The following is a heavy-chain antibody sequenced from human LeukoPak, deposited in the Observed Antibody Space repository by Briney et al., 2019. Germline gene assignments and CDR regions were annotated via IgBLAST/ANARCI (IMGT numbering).Heavy chain of an antibody. CDR3: TRDQINS. CDR2: IFSNGDT. CDR1: EFTVSRNY. Sequence: PGGSLRLACTASEFTVSRNYMLWGRQAPGKGLEWVSLIFSNGDTHYADSVKGRFTISRDTSKNTVSLHMNSLRDEDTAMYYCTRDQINSWGQGTLVTVSS. V-gene: IGHV3-53*01. J-gene: IGHJ4*02.